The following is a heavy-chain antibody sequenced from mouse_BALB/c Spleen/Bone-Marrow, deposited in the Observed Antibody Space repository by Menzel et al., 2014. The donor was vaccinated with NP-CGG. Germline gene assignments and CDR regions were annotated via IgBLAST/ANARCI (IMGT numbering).Heavy chain of an antibody. V-gene: IGHV1S81*02. D-gene: IGHD3-3*01. Sequence: VQLQQSGAELVKPGASVKLSCKASGYTFTSYYMYWVKQRPGQGLEWIGGINPTTGGTHLNEKFKTKATLTVDKSSSTAYMQLSSLTSEDSAVYYCSLLGDYWGQGTTRTVSS. CDR2: INPTTGGT. CDR1: GYTFTSYY. CDR3: SLLGDY. J-gene: IGHJ2*01.